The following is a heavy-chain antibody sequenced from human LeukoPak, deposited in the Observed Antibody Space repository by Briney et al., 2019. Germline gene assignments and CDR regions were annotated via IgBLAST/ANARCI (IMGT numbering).Heavy chain of an antibody. CDR3: AKGSGGYSYGYSGWDYFDY. Sequence: GGSLGLSCAASGFTFSSYAMSWVRQAPGKGLEWVSAISGSGGSTYYADSVKGRFTISRDNSKNTLYLQMNSLRAEDTAVYYSAKGSGGYSYGYSGWDYFDYWGQGTLVTVSS. CDR1: GFTFSSYA. D-gene: IGHD5-18*01. J-gene: IGHJ4*02. V-gene: IGHV3-23*01. CDR2: ISGSGGST.